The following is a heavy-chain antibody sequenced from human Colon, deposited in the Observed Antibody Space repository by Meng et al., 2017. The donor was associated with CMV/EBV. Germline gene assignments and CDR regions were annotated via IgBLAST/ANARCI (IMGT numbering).Heavy chain of an antibody. J-gene: IGHJ4*02. CDR1: GYTFNGYF. V-gene: IGHV1-2*02. D-gene: IGHD3-3*01. CDR3: ATFGGDFDY. Sequence: QVQLWQFGAEVKEPGASVKVSCKTSGYTFNGYFMHWVRQAPGQGLEWMGWINPVTGDTSYAQKFQVRVTMTRDTSISTAYMELSSLRSDDTAVYYCATFGGDFDYWGQGTLVTVSS. CDR2: INPVTGDT.